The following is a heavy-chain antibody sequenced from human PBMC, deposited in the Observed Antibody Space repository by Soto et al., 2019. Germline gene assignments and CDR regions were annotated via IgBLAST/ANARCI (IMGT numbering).Heavy chain of an antibody. CDR3: ARHPEYSSGSCGWFDP. CDR1: GGSISSSSYY. Sequence: PGETLSLTCTVSGGSISSSSYYWGWIRQPQGKGLEWIGSIYYSRSTYYNPSLKSRVTISVDTSKNQFSLKLSSVTAADTAVYYCARHPEYSSGSCGWFDPWGQGTLVTVSS. J-gene: IGHJ5*02. D-gene: IGHD6-19*01. V-gene: IGHV4-39*01. CDR2: IYYSRST.